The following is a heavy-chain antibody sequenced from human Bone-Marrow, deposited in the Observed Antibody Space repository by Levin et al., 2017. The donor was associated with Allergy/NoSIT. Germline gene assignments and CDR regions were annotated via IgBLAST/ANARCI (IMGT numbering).Heavy chain of an antibody. V-gene: IGHV3-11*03. Sequence: LSLTCAASGFTFSDYYMSWVRQAPGKGLEWVSYITGSSSFINYADSVKGRFTISRDNAKNSLYLQMNRLRPEATAVYYCARKFSANWGLAFDYWGQGTLVTVSS. CDR1: GFTFSDYY. CDR3: ARKFSANWGLAFDY. CDR2: ITGSSSFI. J-gene: IGHJ4*02. D-gene: IGHD7-27*01.